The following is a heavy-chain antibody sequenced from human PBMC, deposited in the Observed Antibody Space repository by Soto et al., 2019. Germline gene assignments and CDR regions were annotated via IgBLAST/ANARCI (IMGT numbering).Heavy chain of an antibody. V-gene: IGHV1-8*01. Sequence: QVQLVQSGAEVTRPGASVKVSCKTSGYTFTNYDINWVRQAAGQGLEGMGWVNPDSGGTDYVQNFRGRVTMTRDTSISTDYLELSSLTSDDTAVYFCARSSLGSGVNFDYWGQGTLVTVSS. J-gene: IGHJ4*02. CDR1: GYTFTNYD. CDR2: VNPDSGGT. CDR3: ARSSLGSGVNFDY. D-gene: IGHD3-10*01.